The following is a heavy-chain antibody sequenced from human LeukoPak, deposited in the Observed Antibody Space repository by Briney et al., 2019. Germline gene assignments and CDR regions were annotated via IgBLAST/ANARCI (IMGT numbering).Heavy chain of an antibody. D-gene: IGHD6-19*01. CDR1: GFTFSSYA. CDR2: ISGSGGST. CDR3: AKDRPQLYSSGWSRPSYYFDY. J-gene: IGHJ4*02. V-gene: IGHV3-23*01. Sequence: PGGSLRLSCAASGFTFSSYATSWVRQAPGKGLEWVSAISGSGGSTYYADSVKGRFTISRDNSKNTLYLQMNSLRAEDTAVYYCAKDRPQLYSSGWSRPSYYFDYWGQGTLVTVSS.